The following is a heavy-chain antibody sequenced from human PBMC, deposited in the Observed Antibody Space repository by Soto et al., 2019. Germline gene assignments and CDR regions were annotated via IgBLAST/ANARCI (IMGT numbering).Heavy chain of an antibody. V-gene: IGHV3-21*01. D-gene: IGHD3-3*01. Sequence: PGGSLRLSCAASGFTFSSYSMNWVRQAPGKGLEWVSSISSSSSYIYYADSVKGRFTISRDNAKNSLYLQMNSLRAEDTAVYYCARVRITIFGVVISAYGMDVWGQGTTVTGLL. J-gene: IGHJ6*02. CDR2: ISSSSSYI. CDR1: GFTFSSYS. CDR3: ARVRITIFGVVISAYGMDV.